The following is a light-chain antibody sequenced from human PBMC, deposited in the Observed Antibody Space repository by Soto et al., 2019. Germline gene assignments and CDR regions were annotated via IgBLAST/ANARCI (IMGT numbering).Light chain of an antibody. J-gene: IGLJ2*01. V-gene: IGLV1-40*01. Sequence: QSVLTQPPSVSGAPGQRVTISCTGSSSNIGAGYDVHWYQQLPGTAPKLLIYGNSNRPSGVPDRFSDSKSGTSAFLAITGLQAEDEADYYCQSYDASLSGRVVFGGGTKLTVL. CDR2: GNS. CDR3: QSYDASLSGRVV. CDR1: SSNIGAGYD.